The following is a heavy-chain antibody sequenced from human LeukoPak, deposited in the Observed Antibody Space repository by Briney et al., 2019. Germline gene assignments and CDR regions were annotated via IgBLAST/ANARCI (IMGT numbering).Heavy chain of an antibody. J-gene: IGHJ4*02. CDR1: GFTFSYYS. CDR3: ARSNDYVWGTYRSYYFDY. CDR2: ISSSSSTI. Sequence: GGSLRLSCAVSGFTFSYYSMNWVRQAPGKGLEWLSYISSSSSTIYYADSVKGRFTISRDNAKNSLYLQMNSLRAEDTAVYYCARSNDYVWGTYRSYYFDYWGLGSLVTVSS. V-gene: IGHV3-48*04. D-gene: IGHD3-16*02.